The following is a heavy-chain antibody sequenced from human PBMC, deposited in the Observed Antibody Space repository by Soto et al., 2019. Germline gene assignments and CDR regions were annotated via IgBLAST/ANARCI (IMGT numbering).Heavy chain of an antibody. CDR3: ARSGLALPYSASHWFDP. V-gene: IGHV3-21*01. D-gene: IGHD3-22*01. J-gene: IGHJ5*02. CDR1: GFTFSTYG. Sequence: GGSLRLSCAASGFTFSTYGMNWVRQAPGKGLEWLSSISDSGHYIYYADSVKGRFTISRDNAKNSLFLQMNSLRGEDTGVYYCARSGLALPYSASHWFDPWGHGTLVTVSS. CDR2: ISDSGHYI.